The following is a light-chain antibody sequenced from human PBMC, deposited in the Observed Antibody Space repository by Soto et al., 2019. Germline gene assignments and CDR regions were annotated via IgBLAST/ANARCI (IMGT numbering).Light chain of an antibody. V-gene: IGKV3-20*01. CDR2: GAS. J-gene: IGKJ1*01. CDR1: QSVSSSY. Sequence: IVLTQSPGTLSLSPGERATLSCRASQSVSSSYLAWYQQKPGQAPRLLIYGASSRDTGIPDRFSGSGSGTDFTLTISRLEPEDFAVYYCQQSGSSAVTFGQGSKVEIK. CDR3: QQSGSSAVT.